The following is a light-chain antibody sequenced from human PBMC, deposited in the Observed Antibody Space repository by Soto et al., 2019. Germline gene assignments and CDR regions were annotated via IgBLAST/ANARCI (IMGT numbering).Light chain of an antibody. CDR2: EVN. Sequence: QSVLTQPASVSGSPGQSITISCTGTSSDVGGYNYVSWYQQYPGKAPKLIIYEVNKRPSGVSNRFSGSKSGNTASLTISGLQADDESDYYCSSFKGTNSFVFGTGTKVTVL. CDR1: SSDVGGYNY. CDR3: SSFKGTNSFV. J-gene: IGLJ1*01. V-gene: IGLV2-14*01.